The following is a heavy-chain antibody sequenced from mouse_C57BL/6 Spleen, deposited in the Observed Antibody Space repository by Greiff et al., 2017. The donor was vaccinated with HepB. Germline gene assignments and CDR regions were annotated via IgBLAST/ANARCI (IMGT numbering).Heavy chain of an antibody. CDR1: GFTFSSYG. Sequence: VQLKESGGDLVKPGGSLKLSCAASGFTFSSYGMSWVRQTPDKRLEWVATISSGGSYTYYPDSVKGRFTISRDNAKNTLYLQMSSLKSEDTAMYYCARQGGKAYWYFDVWGTGTTVTVSS. J-gene: IGHJ1*03. D-gene: IGHD2-1*01. CDR2: ISSGGSYT. CDR3: ARQGGKAYWYFDV. V-gene: IGHV5-6*01.